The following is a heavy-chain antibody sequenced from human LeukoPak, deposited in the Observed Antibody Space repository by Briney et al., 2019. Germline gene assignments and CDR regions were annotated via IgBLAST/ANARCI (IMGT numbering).Heavy chain of an antibody. J-gene: IGHJ4*02. V-gene: IGHV3-21*01. Sequence: PGGSLRLSCAASGFTFSSYRMNWVRQAPGKGLEWVSSISSSSSYIYYADSVKGRFTISRDNAKNSLYLQMNSLRAEDTAVYYCARDRYDFWSGFDYWGQGTLVTVSS. CDR2: ISSSSSYI. D-gene: IGHD3-3*01. CDR1: GFTFSSYR. CDR3: ARDRYDFWSGFDY.